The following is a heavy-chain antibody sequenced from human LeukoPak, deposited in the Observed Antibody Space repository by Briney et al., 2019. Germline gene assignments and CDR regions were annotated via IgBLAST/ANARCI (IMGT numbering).Heavy chain of an antibody. V-gene: IGHV4-59*08. J-gene: IGHJ4*02. CDR1: GGSISGYY. CDR2: IYYSGST. CDR3: ASAVPSGWYLFDY. D-gene: IGHD6-19*01. Sequence: PSETLSLTCTVSGGSISGYYWSWIRQPPGKGLEWIGYIYYSGSTNYNPSLKSRVTISVDTSKNQFSLKLSSVTAADTAVYYCASAVPSGWYLFDYWGQGTLVTVSS.